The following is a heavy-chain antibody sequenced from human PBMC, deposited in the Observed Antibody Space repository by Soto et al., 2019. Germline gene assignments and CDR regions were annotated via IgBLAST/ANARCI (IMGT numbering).Heavy chain of an antibody. CDR2: ISSSSSYI. D-gene: IGHD7-27*01. Sequence: EVQLVESGGGLVKPGGSLRLSCAASGFTFSSYSMNWVRQAPGKGLELVSSISSSSSYIYYADSVKGRFTISRDNAKNSLYLQMNSLGAEDTAVYYCARPWGHYYYYYYMDVWGKGTTVTVSS. CDR1: GFTFSSYS. CDR3: ARPWGHYYYYYYMDV. V-gene: IGHV3-21*01. J-gene: IGHJ6*03.